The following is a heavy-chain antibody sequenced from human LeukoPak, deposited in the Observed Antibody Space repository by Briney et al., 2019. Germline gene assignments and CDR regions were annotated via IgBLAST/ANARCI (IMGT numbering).Heavy chain of an antibody. D-gene: IGHD3-10*01. V-gene: IGHV4-59*01. J-gene: IGHJ3*02. CDR1: GGSISSYY. CDR3: ARFSGTGDAFDI. Sequence: SETLSLTCTVSGGSISSYYWSWIRQPPGKGLEWIGHIYYSGSTNYNPSLKSRVTISVDTSKNQFSLKLSSVTAADTAVYYCARFSGTGDAFDIWGQGTMVTVSS. CDR2: IYYSGST.